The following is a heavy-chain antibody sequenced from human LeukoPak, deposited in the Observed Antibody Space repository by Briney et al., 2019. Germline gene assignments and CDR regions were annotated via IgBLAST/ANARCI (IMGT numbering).Heavy chain of an antibody. V-gene: IGHV4-59*08. CDR2: IYYSGST. J-gene: IGHJ4*02. CDR3: ASRGSSSSWQPPIDY. D-gene: IGHD6-13*01. Sequence: SETLSLTCTVSGGSTSSYYWSWIRQPPGKGLERIGYIYYSGSTNYNPSLKSRVTISVDTSKNQFSLKRSSVSAADTAVYYCASRGSSSSWQPPIDYWGEGTLVTVSS. CDR1: GGSTSSYY.